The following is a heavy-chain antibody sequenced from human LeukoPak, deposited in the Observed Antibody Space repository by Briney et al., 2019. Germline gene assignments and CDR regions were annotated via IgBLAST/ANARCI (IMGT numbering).Heavy chain of an antibody. CDR1: GGSISSGGYS. CDR3: AGTYDFWSGGNWFDP. J-gene: IGHJ5*02. Sequence: SQTLSLTCAVSGGSISSGGYSWSWIRQPPGKGLEWIGYIYHSGSTYYNPSLKSRVTISVDRSKNQFSLKLSSVTAADTAVYYCAGTYDFWSGGNWFDPWGQGTLVTVSS. V-gene: IGHV4-30-2*01. D-gene: IGHD3-3*01. CDR2: IYHSGST.